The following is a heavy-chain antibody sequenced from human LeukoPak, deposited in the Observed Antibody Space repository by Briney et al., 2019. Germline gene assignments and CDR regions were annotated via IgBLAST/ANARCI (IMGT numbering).Heavy chain of an antibody. Sequence: GASVKVSCKASGYTFTSYGISWVRQAPGQGLEWMGWISTYKGDTNYAQKLQGRVTMTTDTSTSTAYMDLRSLRSDDTAVYYCARGGYCSSTSCYTKFDYWGQETPVTVSS. D-gene: IGHD2-2*02. CDR2: ISTYKGDT. CDR1: GYTFTSYG. V-gene: IGHV1-18*01. J-gene: IGHJ4*02. CDR3: ARGGYCSSTSCYTKFDY.